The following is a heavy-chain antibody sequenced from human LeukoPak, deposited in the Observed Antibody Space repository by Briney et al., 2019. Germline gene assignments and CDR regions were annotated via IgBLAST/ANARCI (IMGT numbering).Heavy chain of an antibody. CDR1: GFTFSSYG. J-gene: IGHJ5*02. CDR2: ISSSGSTI. CDR3: ARKTYGSEFYVDH. V-gene: IGHV3-48*03. D-gene: IGHD3-10*01. Sequence: GGSLRLSCAASGFTFSSYGMSWIRQAPGMGLEWLSYISSSGSTIYYADSVKGRFTISRDSANNSLYLQMNGLRAEDTAVYYCARKTYGSEFYVDHWGQGTLVTVSS.